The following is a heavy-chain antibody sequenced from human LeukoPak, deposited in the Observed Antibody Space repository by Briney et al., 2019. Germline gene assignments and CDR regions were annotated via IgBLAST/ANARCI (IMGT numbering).Heavy chain of an antibody. Sequence: GASVKVSCKASGYTFTGYYMHWVRQPPGQGREWMGWINPNSGGTNFAQKFQGRVTMTRDTSISTAYMDLSRLRSDDTAVYYCARDVDHYDSTAKGLVDIWGQGTMVTVSS. CDR2: INPNSGGT. V-gene: IGHV1-2*02. J-gene: IGHJ3*02. D-gene: IGHD3-22*01. CDR1: GYTFTGYY. CDR3: ARDVDHYDSTAKGLVDI.